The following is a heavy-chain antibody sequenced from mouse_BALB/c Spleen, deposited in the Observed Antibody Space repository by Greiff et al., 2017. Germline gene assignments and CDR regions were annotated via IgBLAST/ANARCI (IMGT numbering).Heavy chain of an antibody. D-gene: IGHD2-4*01. CDR2: ISYDGSN. Sequence: EVKLVESGPGLVTPSQSLSLTCSVTGYSITSGYYWNWIRQFPGNKLEWMGYISYDGSNNYNPSLKNRISITRDTSKNQFFLTLNSVTTEDTATYYCARGDDYEGVPDWGQGTLVTVSA. J-gene: IGHJ3*01. CDR3: ARGDDYEGVPD. V-gene: IGHV3-6*02. CDR1: GYSITSGYY.